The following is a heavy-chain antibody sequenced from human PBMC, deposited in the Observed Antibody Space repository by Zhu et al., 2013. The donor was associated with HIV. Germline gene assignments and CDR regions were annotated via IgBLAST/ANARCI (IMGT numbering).Heavy chain of an antibody. CDR3: ARGPPPGGDYLYY. Sequence: QVQLVQSGAEMKKPGSSVKVSCKASGGTFSSSAISWVRQAPGQGLEWMGGIIPVFGTANYAQKFQDRVTMTTDRFTRTAYMELRSLTSDDTAVYFCARGPPPGGDYLYYWGQGTLVIVSS. CDR2: IIPVFGTA. V-gene: IGHV1-69*06. J-gene: IGHJ4*02. D-gene: IGHD4-17*01. CDR1: GGTFSSSA.